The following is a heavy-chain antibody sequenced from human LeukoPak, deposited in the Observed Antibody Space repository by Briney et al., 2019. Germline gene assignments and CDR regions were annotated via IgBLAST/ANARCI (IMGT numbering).Heavy chain of an antibody. CDR2: ISEGVGNT. V-gene: IGHV3-23*01. CDR3: AREIFGSGSYPDY. Sequence: GGSLTLSCAASGFTFTNYAMTWVRQPPGKGLEWVSGISEGVGNTYYADSVKGRFTISRDHSKNTLYLQMNSLRAEDTAVYYCAREIFGSGSYPDYWGQGTLVAVSS. D-gene: IGHD3-10*01. J-gene: IGHJ4*02. CDR1: GFTFTNYA.